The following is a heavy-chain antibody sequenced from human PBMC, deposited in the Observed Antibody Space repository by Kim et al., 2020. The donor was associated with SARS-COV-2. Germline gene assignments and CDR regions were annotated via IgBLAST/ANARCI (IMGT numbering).Heavy chain of an antibody. Sequence: GGSLRLSCAASGFTFSDYYMSWIRQAPGKGLEWVSYISSSGSTIYYADSVKGRFTISRDNAKNSLYLQMNSLRAEDTAVYYCARASRVATAAEYYFDYWGQGTLVTVSS. CDR1: GFTFSDYY. D-gene: IGHD2-2*01. V-gene: IGHV3-11*01. CDR2: ISSSGSTI. CDR3: ARASRVATAAEYYFDY. J-gene: IGHJ4*02.